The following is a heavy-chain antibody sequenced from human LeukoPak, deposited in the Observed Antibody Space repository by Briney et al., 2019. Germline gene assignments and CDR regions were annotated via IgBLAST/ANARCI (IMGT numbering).Heavy chain of an antibody. Sequence: GGSLRLSCVTSGFTFNTHGMHWVRQAPGKGLEWVAFVEHDGSKKYLDSVKGRFTISRDNSDKTLYLEMNSLRADDTALYYCAKWGLIAPTGAAIRESFYHWGRGTLVTVSS. CDR1: GFTFNTHG. J-gene: IGHJ1*01. D-gene: IGHD6-13*01. V-gene: IGHV3-30*02. CDR3: AKWGLIAPTGAAIRESFYH. CDR2: VEHDGSK.